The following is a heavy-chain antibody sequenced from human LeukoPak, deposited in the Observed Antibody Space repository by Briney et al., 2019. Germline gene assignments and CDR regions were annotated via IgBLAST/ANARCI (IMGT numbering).Heavy chain of an antibody. Sequence: SVKVSCXASGGTFSSYAISWVRQAHGQGLEWMGRIIPIFGTANYAQKFQGRVTITTDESTSTAYMELSSLRSEDTAVYYCASTHSSGWYDDWFDPWGQGTLVTVSS. J-gene: IGHJ5*02. CDR1: GGTFSSYA. CDR3: ASTHSSGWYDDWFDP. D-gene: IGHD6-19*01. CDR2: IIPIFGTA. V-gene: IGHV1-69*05.